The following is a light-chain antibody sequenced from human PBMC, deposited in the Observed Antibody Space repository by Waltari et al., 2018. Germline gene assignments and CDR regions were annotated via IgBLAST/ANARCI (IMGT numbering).Light chain of an antibody. CDR2: NAS. CDR1: QTASSSY. J-gene: IGKJ3*01. Sequence: EIVLTQSPGTLSLSPGERATLSCRASQTASSSYLACYQQKPGKAPRLLIYNASNRTTGIPDRFIGSGSGTDFTLTISRLEPEDSAVYYCQQYGSTPLFTFGPGTKVDIK. V-gene: IGKV3-20*01. CDR3: QQYGSTPLFT.